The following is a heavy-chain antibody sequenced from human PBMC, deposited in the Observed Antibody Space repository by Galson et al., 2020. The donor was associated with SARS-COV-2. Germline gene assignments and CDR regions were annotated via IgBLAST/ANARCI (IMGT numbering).Heavy chain of an antibody. V-gene: IGHV1-69*02. CDR2: IIPMLNIT. Sequence: SVKVSCKASGGTFSSYTLSWVRQAPGQGLEWMGRIIPMLNITYYAQHLQGRLTITADESTSTTDMELSSLRSEDTAIYYCARIASKIGSDFWGQGTTVTVSS. D-gene: IGHD3-10*01. CDR3: ARIASKIGSDF. CDR1: GGTFSSYT. J-gene: IGHJ4*02.